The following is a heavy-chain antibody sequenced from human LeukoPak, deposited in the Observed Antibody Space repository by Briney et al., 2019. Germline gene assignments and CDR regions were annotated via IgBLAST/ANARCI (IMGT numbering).Heavy chain of an antibody. CDR1: GGSISSGGYS. J-gene: IGHJ1*01. D-gene: IGHD3-22*01. V-gene: IGHV4-30-2*01. CDR2: IYHSGST. CDR3: ASHYYDSSGYYQEYFQH. Sequence: PSETLSLTCVVSGGSISSGGYSWSWIRQPPGKGLEWIGYIYHSGSTYYNPSLKSRVTISVDRSKNQFSLKLSSVTAADTAVYYCASHYYDSSGYYQEYFQHWGQGTLVTVSS.